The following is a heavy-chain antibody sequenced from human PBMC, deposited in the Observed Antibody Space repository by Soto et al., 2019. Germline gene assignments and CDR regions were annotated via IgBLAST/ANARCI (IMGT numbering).Heavy chain of an antibody. V-gene: IGHV3-30-3*01. J-gene: IGHJ3*02. CDR2: ISYDGSNK. D-gene: IGHD6-19*01. CDR3: ARDRVRSGWSRRAFDI. CDR1: GFTFSSYA. Sequence: QVQLVESGGGVVQPGRSLRLSCAASGFTFSSYAMHWVRQAPGKGLEWVAVISYDGSNKYYADSVKGRFTISRDNSKNTLYLQMNSLRAEDTAVYYCARDRVRSGWSRRAFDIWGQGTMVTVSS.